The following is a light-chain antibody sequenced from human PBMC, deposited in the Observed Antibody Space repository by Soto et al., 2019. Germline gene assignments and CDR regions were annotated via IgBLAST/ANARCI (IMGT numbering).Light chain of an antibody. CDR2: AAS. CDR1: QGISHY. Sequence: DIQMTQSPSSLSASVGDSVTITCRASQGISHYLTWYQQKPGQVPKLLIYAASTLQSGVPSRFSGSGSGTDFILTISGLQPEDVASYYCQKYNDAPLTFGPGT. J-gene: IGKJ3*01. CDR3: QKYNDAPLT. V-gene: IGKV1-27*01.